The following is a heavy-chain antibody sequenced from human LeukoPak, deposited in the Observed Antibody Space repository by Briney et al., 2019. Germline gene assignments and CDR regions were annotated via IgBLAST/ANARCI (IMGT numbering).Heavy chain of an antibody. V-gene: IGHV3-9*01. J-gene: IGHJ6*02. CDR3: AKDRRGSGDYGMDV. CDR2: ISWNSGSI. CDR1: GFTFEDCA. D-gene: IGHD3-10*01. Sequence: PGGSLRLSCAASGFTFEDCAMHWVRQAPGKGLEWVSGISWNSGSIGYADSVKGRFTISRDNAKNSLYLQMNSLRAEDTALYYCAKDRRGSGDYGMDVWGQGTTVTVSS.